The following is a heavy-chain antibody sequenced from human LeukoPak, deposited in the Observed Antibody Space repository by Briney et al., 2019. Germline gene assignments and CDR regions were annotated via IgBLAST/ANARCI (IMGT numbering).Heavy chain of an antibody. D-gene: IGHD6-13*01. CDR2: IYYSGST. CDR1: GGSISSYY. Sequence: SETLSLTCTVSGGSISSYYWSWIRQPPGKGLEWIGYIYYSGSTNYNPSLKSRVTISVDTSKYQFSLKLSSVTAADTAVYYCAAYSSSWYGGYAEYFQHWGQGTLVTVSS. V-gene: IGHV4-59*01. J-gene: IGHJ1*01. CDR3: AAYSSSWYGGYAEYFQH.